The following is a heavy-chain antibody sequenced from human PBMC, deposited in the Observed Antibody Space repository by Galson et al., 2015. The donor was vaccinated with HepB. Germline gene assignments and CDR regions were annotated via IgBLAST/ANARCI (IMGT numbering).Heavy chain of an antibody. CDR1: GFPFSTYT. CDR2: ISGSGATT. V-gene: IGHV3-23*01. J-gene: IGHJ6*02. D-gene: IGHD6-6*01. Sequence: SLRLSCAASGFPFSTYTMSWVRQAPGKGLEWVSAISGSGATTYYADSVRGRFTISRDNTKRTLYLQMNRLRGEDTALYYCAKDRNSTSPGTYGMDVWGQGTTVTVFS. CDR3: AKDRNSTSPGTYGMDV.